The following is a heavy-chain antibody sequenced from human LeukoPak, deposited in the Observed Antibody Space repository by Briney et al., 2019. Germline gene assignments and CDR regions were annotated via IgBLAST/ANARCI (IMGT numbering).Heavy chain of an antibody. V-gene: IGHV6-1*01. J-gene: IGHJ4*02. CDR2: TYYRSKWYN. D-gene: IGHD3-22*01. CDR3: ARDRYYDSSGYYPRFDY. CDR1: GDSVSSNSAA. Sequence: SQTLSLTCAISGDSVSSNSAAWNWITQSPSRGLEWLGRTYYRSKWYNDYAVSVKSRITINPDTSKNQFSLQLNSVTPEDTAVYYCARDRYYDSSGYYPRFDYWGQGTLVTVSS.